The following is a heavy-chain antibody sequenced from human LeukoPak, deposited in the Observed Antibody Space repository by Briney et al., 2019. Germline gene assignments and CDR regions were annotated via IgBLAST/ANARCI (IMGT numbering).Heavy chain of an antibody. J-gene: IGHJ4*02. D-gene: IGHD6-13*01. Sequence: GGSLRLSCAASGFAFSSYAMHWVRQAPGKGLEWVTFIRYDGSNKYYADSVKGRFTISRDNSKNTLYLQMNSLRAEDTAVYYCAKATGAAAGTMDYWGQGTLVTVSS. CDR2: IRYDGSNK. CDR1: GFAFSSYA. CDR3: AKATGAAAGTMDY. V-gene: IGHV3-30*02.